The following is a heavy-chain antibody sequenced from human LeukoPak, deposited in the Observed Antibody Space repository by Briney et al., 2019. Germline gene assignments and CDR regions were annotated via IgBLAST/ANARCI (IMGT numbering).Heavy chain of an antibody. CDR1: GFTFSSYW. V-gene: IGHV3-74*01. D-gene: IGHD3-22*01. CDR3: ARAPSEIGGYYPEYFRH. J-gene: IGHJ1*01. CDR2: IKSDGST. Sequence: PGGSLRLSCAASGFTFSSYWMHWVRQAPGKGLVWVSRIKSDGSTRYADSVKGRFTVSRDNAKNTASLQMNSLRAEDTGVYYCARAPSEIGGYYPEYFRHWGQGALVTVSS.